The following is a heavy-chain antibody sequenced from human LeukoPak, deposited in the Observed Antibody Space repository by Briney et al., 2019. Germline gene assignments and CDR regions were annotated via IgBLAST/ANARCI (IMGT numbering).Heavy chain of an antibody. CDR3: ARLRTKNYYDSSGPPGAWYFDL. D-gene: IGHD3-22*01. J-gene: IGHJ2*01. Sequence: PSETLSLTCTVSGDSISTSNSYWGWIRQPPGKGLEWIGRIYYSGNTYYNASLKSRVTISVDTSKNQFSLKLTSVTAADTAVYYCARLRTKNYYDSSGPPGAWYFDLWGRGTLVTVSS. CDR1: GDSISTSNSY. CDR2: IYYSGNT. V-gene: IGHV4-39*01.